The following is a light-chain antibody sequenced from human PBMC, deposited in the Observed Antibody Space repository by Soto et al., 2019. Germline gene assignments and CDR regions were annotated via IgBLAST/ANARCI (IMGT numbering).Light chain of an antibody. Sequence: SVSVGDRVTITCRASQSITNYLNWYQQKPGKAPKLLVYAASSLQSGVPSRFSGNGSGTDFTLTISSLQPEDFASYYCQQSDSYPYTFGQGTKLEI. CDR1: QSITNY. CDR2: AAS. V-gene: IGKV1-39*01. J-gene: IGKJ2*01. CDR3: QQSDSYPYT.